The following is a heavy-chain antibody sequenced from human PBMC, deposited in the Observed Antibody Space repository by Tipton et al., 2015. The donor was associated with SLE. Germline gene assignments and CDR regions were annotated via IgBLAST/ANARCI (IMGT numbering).Heavy chain of an antibody. D-gene: IGHD3-22*01. CDR1: GWSFSGYY. CDR3: ASRRNYYDSSGLFDY. Sequence: LRLSCAVYGWSFSGYYWSWIRQSPGKGLEWIGEVNHGGGTNYNPSLKSRVTISVDTSKNQFSLKLSSVTAADTAVYYCASRRNYYDSSGLFDYWGQGTLVTVSS. J-gene: IGHJ4*02. CDR2: VNHGGGT. V-gene: IGHV4-34*01.